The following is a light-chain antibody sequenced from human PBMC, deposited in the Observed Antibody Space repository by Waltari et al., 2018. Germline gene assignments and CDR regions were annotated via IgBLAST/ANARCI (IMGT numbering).Light chain of an antibody. CDR1: QGINNY. J-gene: IGKJ1*01. CDR3: QQLNSYQWT. V-gene: IGKV1-9*01. CDR2: AAS. Sequence: IQLTQSPSSLSASVGDRVTITCRVSQGINNYLAWYQQKPGKAPKLLIYAASTSQSGVPSRFSGSGSGTEFTLTISSLQPEDFATYYCQQLNSYQWTFGQGTKVEIK.